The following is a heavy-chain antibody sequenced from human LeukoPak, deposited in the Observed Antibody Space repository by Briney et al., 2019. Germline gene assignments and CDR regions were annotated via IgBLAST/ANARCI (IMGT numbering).Heavy chain of an antibody. D-gene: IGHD3-10*01. J-gene: IGHJ4*02. CDR3: ARMFGGSGSYYNY. CDR2: IYYSGST. CDR1: GGSFSGYY. Sequence: PSETLSLTCAVYGGSFSGYYWSWIRQPPGKGLEWIGYIYYSGSTNYNPSLKSRVTISVDTSKSQFSLKLSSVTAADTAVYYCARMFGGSGSYYNYWGQGTLVTVSS. V-gene: IGHV4-59*01.